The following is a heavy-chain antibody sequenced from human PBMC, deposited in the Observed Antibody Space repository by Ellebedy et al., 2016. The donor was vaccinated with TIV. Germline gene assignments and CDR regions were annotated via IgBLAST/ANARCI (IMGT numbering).Heavy chain of an antibody. V-gene: IGHV1-69*13. CDR1: GGTFSSYA. J-gene: IGHJ4*02. Sequence: AASVKVSCKASGGTFSSYAISWVRQAPGQGLEWMGGIIPIFGTANYAQKFQGRVTITADESTSTAYMELSSLRSEDTAVYYCARAQWLVPDLFDYWGQGTLVTVSS. CDR3: ARAQWLVPDLFDY. CDR2: IIPIFGTA. D-gene: IGHD6-19*01.